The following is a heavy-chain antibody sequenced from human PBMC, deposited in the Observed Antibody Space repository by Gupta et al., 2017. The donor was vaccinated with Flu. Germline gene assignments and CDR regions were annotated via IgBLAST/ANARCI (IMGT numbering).Heavy chain of an antibody. D-gene: IGHD2-15*01. J-gene: IGHJ4*02. CDR1: GYIFGNYA. V-gene: IGHV1-3*01. CDR2: LTPGTGAR. Sequence: QVQLVQSGAEVKEPGASVKVSCKASGYIFGNYATHWVRQAPGKRLEWVGWLTPGTGARKYSQNFQGRVTLSSDTSANTAYMELSGLTSEDTAVYYCAREVRFCNGGSCYGSGYWGQGTLITVSS. CDR3: AREVRFCNGGSCYGSGY.